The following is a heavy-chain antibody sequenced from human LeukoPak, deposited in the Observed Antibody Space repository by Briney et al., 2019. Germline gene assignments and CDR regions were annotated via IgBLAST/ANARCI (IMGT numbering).Heavy chain of an antibody. D-gene: IGHD2-21*01. V-gene: IGHV3-21*01. CDR3: AREVENSYCGGDCYFSL. Sequence: AGGSLRLSCAASGFTFSSYSMNWVRQAPGKGLEWVSSISSSSSYIYYADSVKGRFTISRDNAKNSLYLQMNSLRAEDTAVYYCAREVENSYCGGDCYFSLWGQGTLVTVSS. J-gene: IGHJ4*02. CDR2: ISSSSSYI. CDR1: GFTFSSYS.